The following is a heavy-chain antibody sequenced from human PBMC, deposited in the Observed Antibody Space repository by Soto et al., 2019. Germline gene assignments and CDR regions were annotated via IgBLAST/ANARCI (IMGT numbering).Heavy chain of an antibody. D-gene: IGHD3-10*01. CDR2: IYYSGST. Sequence: QVQLQESGPGLVKPSETLSLTCTVSGGSISSYYWSWIRQPPGKGLEWIGYIYYSGSTNYNPSLXSXVXIXXATSKNQFSLKLSSVTAADTAVYYCARLWGWFGDYWGQGTLVTVSS. CDR3: ARLWGWFGDY. J-gene: IGHJ4*02. V-gene: IGHV4-59*08. CDR1: GGSISSYY.